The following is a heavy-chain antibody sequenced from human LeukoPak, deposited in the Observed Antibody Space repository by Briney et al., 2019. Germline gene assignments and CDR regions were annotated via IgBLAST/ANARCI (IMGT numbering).Heavy chain of an antibody. Sequence: SETLSLTCTVSGGSISSYYWSWIRQPPGKGLEWIGYIYYSGSTNYNPSLKSRVTISVDTSKNQFSLKLSSVTAADTAVYYCARLGYYDRSGYNYLGQGTLVTVSS. CDR1: GGSISSYY. D-gene: IGHD3-22*01. V-gene: IGHV4-59*08. CDR2: IYYSGST. CDR3: ARLGYYDRSGYNY. J-gene: IGHJ4*02.